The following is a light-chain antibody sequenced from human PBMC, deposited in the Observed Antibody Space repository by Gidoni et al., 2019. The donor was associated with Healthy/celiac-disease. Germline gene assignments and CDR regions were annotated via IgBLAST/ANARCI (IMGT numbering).Light chain of an antibody. CDR1: QGSSSY. CDR2: AAS. CDR3: QQYYSYPPT. V-gene: IGKV1-8*01. J-gene: IGKJ4*01. Sequence: ALRTTQSPSSFTASTGDRVTITCRASQGSSSYLAWYQQKPGKAPKLLIYAASTLQSGVPSRFSGSGSGTDFTLTISCLQSEDFATYYCQQYYSYPPTFGGGTKVEIK.